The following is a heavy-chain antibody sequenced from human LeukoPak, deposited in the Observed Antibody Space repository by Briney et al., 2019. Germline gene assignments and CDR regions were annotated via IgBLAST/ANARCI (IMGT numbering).Heavy chain of an antibody. CDR1: GGSFSGYY. CDR2: IYYSGST. CDR3: ARSHSVWTSFDY. V-gene: IGHV4-59*01. D-gene: IGHD3/OR15-3a*01. J-gene: IGHJ4*02. Sequence: SETLSLTCAVYGGSFSGYYWSWIRQPPGKGLEWIGYIYYSGSTNYNPSLKSRVTISVDTSKNQFSLKLSSVTAADTAVYYCARSHSVWTSFDYWGQGTLVTVSS.